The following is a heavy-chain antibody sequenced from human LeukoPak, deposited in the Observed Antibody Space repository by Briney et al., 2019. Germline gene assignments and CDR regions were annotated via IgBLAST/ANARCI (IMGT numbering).Heavy chain of an antibody. J-gene: IGHJ6*02. CDR3: ARSAYYYDRRGYHNYYYYGMDV. D-gene: IGHD3-22*01. Sequence: PGGSLRLSCAASGFTFSSYGMYWVRQAPGKGLEWVAVISHDGSNKYYADSVKGRFTISRDNSKNTLYLQMNSLRAEDTAVYYCARSAYYYDRRGYHNYYYYGMDVWGQGTTVTVSS. V-gene: IGHV3-30*03. CDR1: GFTFSSYG. CDR2: ISHDGSNK.